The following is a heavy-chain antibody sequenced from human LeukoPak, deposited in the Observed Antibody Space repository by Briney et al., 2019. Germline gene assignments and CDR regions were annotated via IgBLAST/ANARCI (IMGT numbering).Heavy chain of an antibody. CDR2: IYYSGST. CDR1: GGSISSGGYY. D-gene: IGHD3-10*01. Sequence: SETLSLTCTVSGGSISSGGYYWSWIRQHPGKGLEWIGYIYYSGSTYYNPSLKSRVTISVDRSKNQFSLKLSSVTAADTAVYYCASGYGSGTIDYWGQGTLVTVSS. V-gene: IGHV4-31*03. CDR3: ASGYGSGTIDY. J-gene: IGHJ4*02.